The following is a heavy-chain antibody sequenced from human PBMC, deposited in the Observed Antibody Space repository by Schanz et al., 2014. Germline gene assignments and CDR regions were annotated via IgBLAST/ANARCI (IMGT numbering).Heavy chain of an antibody. CDR2: IGVDGTTT. V-gene: IGHV3-48*01. Sequence: EVQLLESGGGLVQPGGSLRLSCLASGFAFSSYGMNWLRQAPGKGLEWVSVIGVDGTTTYYADSVKGRFTISRDNAKNSLYLEMNSLRAEDTAVYYCVRDSFFAFDYWGQGTLVTVSS. CDR1: GFAFSSYG. CDR3: VRDSFFAFDY. J-gene: IGHJ4*02. D-gene: IGHD3-3*01.